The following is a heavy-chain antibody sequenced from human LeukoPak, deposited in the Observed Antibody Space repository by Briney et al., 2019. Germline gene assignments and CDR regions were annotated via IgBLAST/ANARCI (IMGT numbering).Heavy chain of an antibody. Sequence: PSETLSLTCTVSGGSISSYYWSWIRQPPGKGVEWIGYIYYSGSTNYNPSLKSPVTISVDTSKNQFSLKLSSVTAADSAVYYCARVLSFTHQFGYYDSSGAFDIWGQGTMVTVSS. CDR1: GGSISSYY. J-gene: IGHJ3*02. V-gene: IGHV4-59*01. D-gene: IGHD3-22*01. CDR3: ARVLSFTHQFGYYDSSGAFDI. CDR2: IYYSGST.